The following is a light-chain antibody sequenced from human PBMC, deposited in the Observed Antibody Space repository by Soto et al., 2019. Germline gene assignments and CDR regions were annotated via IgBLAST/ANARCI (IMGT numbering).Light chain of an antibody. J-gene: IGKJ1*01. V-gene: IGKV3-20*01. Sequence: IVFTQSPGTLSLSPGERATLSCRASQSVTSHLAWYQQKPGQAPRLIIHGASSRATGVPDRITGSGSGTDFTLSISRLEPEDFAVYYCQPYGGSTRTFGQGTKVDIK. CDR2: GAS. CDR3: QPYGGSTRT. CDR1: QSVTSH.